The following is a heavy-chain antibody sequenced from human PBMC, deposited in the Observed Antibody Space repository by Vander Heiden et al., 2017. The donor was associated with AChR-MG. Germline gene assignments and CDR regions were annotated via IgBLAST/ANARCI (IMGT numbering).Heavy chain of an antibody. J-gene: IGHJ6*02. D-gene: IGHD2-15*01. V-gene: IGHV3-13*01. CDR3: ARDMIGGNRKGHYGMDV. Sequence: EVQLVESGGGLVQPGGSLRLSCAASGFTFSSYDMHWVRQATGKGLEWVSAIGTAGDTYYTGSVKGRVTISRENAKNSLYLQMNSLRAGDTAVYYCARDMIGGNRKGHYGMDVWGQGTTVTVSS. CDR1: GFTFSSYD. CDR2: IGTAGDT.